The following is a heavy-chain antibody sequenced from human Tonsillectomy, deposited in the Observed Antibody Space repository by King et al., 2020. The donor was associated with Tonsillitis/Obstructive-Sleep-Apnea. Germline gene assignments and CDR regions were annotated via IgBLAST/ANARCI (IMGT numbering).Heavy chain of an antibody. CDR3: ARGGRSYYDFWSGYSAPAAY. Sequence: VQLVESGGGLVKPGGSLRLSCAAAGFTFSDYYMSWILQAPGKGLEWVSYISRSISYTNYADSVKGLFTISRDKAKNSLYLQMNSLRAADTAVYYCARGGRSYYDFWSGYSAPAAYWGQGTLVTVSS. CDR1: GFTFSDYY. V-gene: IGHV3-11*05. D-gene: IGHD3-3*01. J-gene: IGHJ4*02. CDR2: ISRSISYT.